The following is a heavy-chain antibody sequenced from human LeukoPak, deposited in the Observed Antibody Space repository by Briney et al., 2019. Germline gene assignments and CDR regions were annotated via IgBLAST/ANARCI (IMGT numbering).Heavy chain of an antibody. CDR3: VTESTGTLDY. CDR2: ITSSGGST. D-gene: IGHD3-9*01. CDR1: GFTFSSYA. Sequence: PGGSLRLSCVASGFTFSSYAMNWVRQAPGMGLEWVSVITSSGGSTAYADSVRGWFTISRDNSKNTLYMQMNSLRAEDTAVYYCVTESTGTLDYWGQGILVTVSS. J-gene: IGHJ4*02. V-gene: IGHV3-23*01.